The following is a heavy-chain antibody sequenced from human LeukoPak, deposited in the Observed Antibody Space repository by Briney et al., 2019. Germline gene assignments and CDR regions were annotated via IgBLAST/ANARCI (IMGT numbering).Heavy chain of an antibody. CDR2: INWNGGST. Sequence: GGSLRLSCAASGFTFDDYGMSWVRQAPGKGLEWVSGINWNGGSTGYADSVKGRFTISRDNAKNSLYLQMNSLRAEDTALYYCARDRDPWSPYYMDVWGKGTTVTVSS. CDR3: ARDRDPWSPYYMDV. V-gene: IGHV3-20*04. CDR1: GFTFDDYG. J-gene: IGHJ6*03.